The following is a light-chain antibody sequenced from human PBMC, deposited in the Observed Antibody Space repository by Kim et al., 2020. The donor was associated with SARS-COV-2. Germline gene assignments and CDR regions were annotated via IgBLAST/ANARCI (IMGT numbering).Light chain of an antibody. Sequence: GQSITISCTGTSSDIGAYDYVSWYQQHPGKAPKLMIFDVTNRPSGVSNRFSGSKSDNTASLTISGLQPEDEADYYCSSLTSSSTPSFGTGTKVTVL. CDR2: DVT. CDR3: SSLTSSSTPS. CDR1: SSDIGAYDY. J-gene: IGLJ1*01. V-gene: IGLV2-14*03.